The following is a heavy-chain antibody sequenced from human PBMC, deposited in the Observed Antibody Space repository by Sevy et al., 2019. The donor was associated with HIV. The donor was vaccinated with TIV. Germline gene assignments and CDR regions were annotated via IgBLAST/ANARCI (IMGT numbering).Heavy chain of an antibody. CDR1: GYRFTDYW. Sequence: GGSLRLSCKGSGYRFTDYWIAWVRQRPGKGLEWMGIIYPGDSDTIYSPSFRGQVTISVDKSITTAYVKWSTLKASDTGIYYCARGARGTLPSYYYYGWDIWGHGTTVTVSS. V-gene: IGHV5-51*01. CDR3: ARGARGTLPSYYYYGWDI. J-gene: IGHJ6*02. CDR2: IYPGDSDT.